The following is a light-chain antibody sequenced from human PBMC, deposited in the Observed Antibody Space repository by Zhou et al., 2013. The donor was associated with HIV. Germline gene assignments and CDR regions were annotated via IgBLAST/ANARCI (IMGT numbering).Light chain of an antibody. CDR2: GAS. Sequence: AIVITQSPSSLSASTGDRVTITCRANQGISTYLAWYQQKPGKAPKLLMYGASTLQSGVPSRFSGSGSGTEFTLTISSLQPDDFATYYCQQYNSYSSWMFGQGTKVEIK. V-gene: IGKV1-8*01. CDR3: QQYNSYSSWM. CDR1: QGISTY. J-gene: IGKJ1*01.